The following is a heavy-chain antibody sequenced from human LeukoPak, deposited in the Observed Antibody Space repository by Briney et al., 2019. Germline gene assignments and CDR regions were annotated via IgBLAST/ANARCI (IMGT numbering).Heavy chain of an antibody. V-gene: IGHV3-23*01. Sequence: GGSLRLSCAASGSTFSSYAMSWVRQAPWRGLEWVSTISNSDGNTYYADSVKGRFTISRDNSKNTLYLQMISLTTEDTAIYYCAKATGTLGNWGQGTLVTASS. CDR3: AKATGTLGN. J-gene: IGHJ4*02. CDR1: GSTFSSYA. CDR2: ISNSDGNT. D-gene: IGHD1-1*01.